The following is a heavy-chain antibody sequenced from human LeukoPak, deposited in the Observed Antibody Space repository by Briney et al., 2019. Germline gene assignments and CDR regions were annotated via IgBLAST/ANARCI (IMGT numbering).Heavy chain of an antibody. V-gene: IGHV3-33*08. CDR1: GFTFSSYG. Sequence: GRSLRLSCAASGFTFSSYGMHWVRQAPGKGLEWVAVIWYDGSNKYYADSVKGRFTISRDNSKNTLYLQMNSLRAEDTAVYYCAREYYDSSGYQPLGDAFDIWGQGTMVTVSS. D-gene: IGHD3-22*01. J-gene: IGHJ3*02. CDR3: AREYYDSSGYQPLGDAFDI. CDR2: IWYDGSNK.